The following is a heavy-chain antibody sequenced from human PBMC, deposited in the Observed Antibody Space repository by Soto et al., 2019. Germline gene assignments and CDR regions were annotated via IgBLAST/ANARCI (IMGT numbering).Heavy chain of an antibody. Sequence: ASVKVSCKASGGTFSSYAISWVRQAPGQGLEWMGGIIPIFGTANYAQKFQGRVTITADESTSTAYMELSSLRSEDTAVYYCATGLGSSSYYYYYYMDVWGKGTTVTVSS. D-gene: IGHD6-6*01. CDR3: ATGLGSSSYYYYYYMDV. J-gene: IGHJ6*03. CDR1: GGTFSSYA. CDR2: IIPIFGTA. V-gene: IGHV1-69*13.